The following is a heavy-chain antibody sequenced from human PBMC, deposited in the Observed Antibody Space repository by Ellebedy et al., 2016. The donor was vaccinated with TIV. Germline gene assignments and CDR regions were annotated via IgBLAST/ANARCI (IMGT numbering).Heavy chain of an antibody. CDR2: VYYSGST. J-gene: IGHJ5*02. Sequence: SETLSLTCSVSGSLSTFYWSWIRQPPGKGLEWIGHVYYSGSTSYNPSLRSRVTISIDTSKNQFSLKLSSVTAADTAMYYCARSRYCDSTTCYEDYNYFGPWGQGTLVTVSS. D-gene: IGHD2-2*01. CDR1: GSLSTFY. CDR3: ARSRYCDSTTCYEDYNYFGP. V-gene: IGHV4-59*08.